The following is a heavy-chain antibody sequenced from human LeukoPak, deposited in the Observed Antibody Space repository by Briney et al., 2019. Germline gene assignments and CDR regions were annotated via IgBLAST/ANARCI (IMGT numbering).Heavy chain of an antibody. CDR2: IYTSGST. CDR1: GGSISSGSYY. Sequence: SQTLSLTCTVSGGSISSGSYYWRWIRQPAGKGLEWIGRIYTSGSTHYHPSLKSRVTISVVTSKNQFSLKLRSVPAADTAVYYCARATEGYDFWSGYYNYFDNWGQGTLVTVSS. V-gene: IGHV4-61*02. CDR3: ARATEGYDFWSGYYNYFDN. D-gene: IGHD3-3*01. J-gene: IGHJ4*02.